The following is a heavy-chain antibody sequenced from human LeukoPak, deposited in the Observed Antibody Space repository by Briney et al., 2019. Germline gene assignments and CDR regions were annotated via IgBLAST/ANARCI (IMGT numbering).Heavy chain of an antibody. CDR3: ARAEYCSSTSCSLDWFDP. J-gene: IGHJ5*02. Sequence: SETLSLTCAVYGGSFSGYYWSWIRQPPGKGLEWIGEINHSGSTNYNPSLKSRVTISVDTSKNQFSLKLSPVTAADTAVYYCARAEYCSSTSCSLDWFDPWGQGTLVTVSS. CDR1: GGSFSGYY. V-gene: IGHV4-34*01. D-gene: IGHD2-2*01. CDR2: INHSGST.